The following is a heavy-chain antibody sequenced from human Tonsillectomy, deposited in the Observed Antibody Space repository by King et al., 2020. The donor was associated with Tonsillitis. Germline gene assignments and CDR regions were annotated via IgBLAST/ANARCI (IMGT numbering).Heavy chain of an antibody. CDR1: GFPFNNYA. D-gene: IGHD1-26*01. V-gene: IGHV3-23*04. Sequence: VQLVESGGGLVQPGGSLRLSCAASGFPFNNYAMSWVRQPPGKGLVWVAAISGSGGSTYYADSVKGRFTISRDNSKNTQYLQMNSLRVEDTAVYYCAKELGDEVGDGFDIWGQGTMVTVSS. CDR3: AKELGDEVGDGFDI. J-gene: IGHJ3*02. CDR2: ISGSGGST.